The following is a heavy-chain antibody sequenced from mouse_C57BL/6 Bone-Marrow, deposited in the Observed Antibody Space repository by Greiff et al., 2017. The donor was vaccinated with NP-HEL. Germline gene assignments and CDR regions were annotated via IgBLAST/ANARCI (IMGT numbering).Heavy chain of an antibody. D-gene: IGHD1-1*01. Sequence: EVQVVESGGGLVKPGGSLKLSCAASGFTFSSYAMSWVRQTPEKRLEWVATISDGGSYTYYPDNVKGRFTISRDNAKNNLYLQMSHLKSEDTAMYYCARERGGRNYDAMDYWGKGTSVTVAS. J-gene: IGHJ4*01. CDR1: GFTFSSYA. CDR3: ARERGGRNYDAMDY. V-gene: IGHV5-4*01. CDR2: ISDGGSYT.